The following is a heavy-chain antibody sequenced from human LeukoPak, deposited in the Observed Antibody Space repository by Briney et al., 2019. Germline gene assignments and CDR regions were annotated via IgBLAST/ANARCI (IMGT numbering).Heavy chain of an antibody. CDR1: GFTLGDYG. Sequence: PGGSLRLSCAAAGFTLGDYGMSWVRQGPGKGLEWVAGSNWNGGSTGYADSVKRRFTISRDNAKTSLYLPMNSLRAEDTALSYCAREKHCGGDCYAFDIWGQGTMVTVSS. V-gene: IGHV3-20*04. CDR3: AREKHCGGDCYAFDI. D-gene: IGHD2-21*02. J-gene: IGHJ3*02. CDR2: SNWNGGST.